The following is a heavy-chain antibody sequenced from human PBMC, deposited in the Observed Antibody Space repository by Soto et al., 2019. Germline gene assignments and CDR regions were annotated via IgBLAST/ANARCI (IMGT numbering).Heavy chain of an antibody. D-gene: IGHD2-2*01. Sequence: GGSLRLSCAASGFTFSSYGMHWVRQAPGKGLEWVAVIWYDGSNKYYADSVKGRFTISRDNSKNTLYLQMNSLRAEDTAVYYCAREDIVVVPAADDYYYYGMDVWGQGTTVTVSS. V-gene: IGHV3-33*01. J-gene: IGHJ6*02. CDR1: GFTFSSYG. CDR2: IWYDGSNK. CDR3: AREDIVVVPAADDYYYYGMDV.